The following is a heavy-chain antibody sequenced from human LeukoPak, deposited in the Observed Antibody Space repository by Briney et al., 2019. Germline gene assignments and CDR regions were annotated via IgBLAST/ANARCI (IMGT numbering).Heavy chain of an antibody. D-gene: IGHD2-15*01. J-gene: IGHJ4*02. CDR1: GFTFSSYA. CDR2: ISGSGGST. V-gene: IGHV3-23*01. CDR3: AKDRIVVVVAATNYYFDY. Sequence: GGSLRLSCAASGFTFSSYAVSWVRQAPGKGLEWVSAISGSGGSTYYADSVKGRFTISRDNSKNTLYLQMNSLRAEDTAVYYCAKDRIVVVVAATNYYFDYWGQGTLVTVSS.